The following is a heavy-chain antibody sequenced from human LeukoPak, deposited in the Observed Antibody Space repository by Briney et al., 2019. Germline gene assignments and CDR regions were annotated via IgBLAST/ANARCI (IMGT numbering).Heavy chain of an antibody. D-gene: IGHD4-17*01. CDR3: ARESDYGAPVGFDY. CDR2: ISAYNGNT. CDR1: GYTFTSYG. J-gene: IGHJ4*02. Sequence: GASVKVSCEASGYTFTSYGISWVRQAPGQGLEWMGWISAYNGNTNYAQKLQGRVTMTTDTSTSTAYMELRSLRSDDTAVYYCARESDYGAPVGFDYWGQGTLVTVSS. V-gene: IGHV1-18*01.